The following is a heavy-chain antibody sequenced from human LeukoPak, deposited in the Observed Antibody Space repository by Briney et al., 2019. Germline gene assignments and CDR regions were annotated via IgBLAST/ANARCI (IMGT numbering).Heavy chain of an antibody. CDR2: IHYSGTT. J-gene: IGHJ4*02. D-gene: IGHD4-17*01. V-gene: IGHV4-59*08. Sequence: SETLSLTCTVSGVSIFSYYWNWIRQPPGQGLEWIGYIHYSGTTNYNPSLKSRVSISIDTSRSQFSLKLTSATAADTAIYYCATGRSIRYFDYWGQGTLLSVSS. CDR1: GVSIFSYY. CDR3: ATGRSIRYFDY.